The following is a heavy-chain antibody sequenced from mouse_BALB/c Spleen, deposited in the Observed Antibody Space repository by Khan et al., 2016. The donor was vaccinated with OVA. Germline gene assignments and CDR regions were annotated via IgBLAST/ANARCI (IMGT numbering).Heavy chain of an antibody. CDR3: ADRISGSFAY. CDR2: ISRGGDYT. V-gene: IGHV5-6*01. CDR1: GFTFSSYS. Sequence: EVELVESGGDLVKPGGSLKLSCAASGFTFSSYSMSWVRQTPDKRLEWVASISRGGDYTYYPDSVQGRFTISRDNAKNTLYLQMSDLKSEDTAMDYCADRISGSFAYWGQGTLVTVSA. D-gene: IGHD4-1*01. J-gene: IGHJ3*01.